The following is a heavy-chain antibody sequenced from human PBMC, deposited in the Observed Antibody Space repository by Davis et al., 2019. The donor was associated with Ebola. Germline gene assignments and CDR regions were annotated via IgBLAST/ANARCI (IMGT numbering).Heavy chain of an antibody. CDR1: GYTFASYG. CDR3: TTPGGQDSGYDVFDI. D-gene: IGHD5-12*01. Sequence: AASVKVSCKASGYTFASYGITWLRQAPGQGLEWMGWISIYNGKTDYTQKFQGRVTMTTDTSTSTAYMELRSLRSEDTALYYCTTPGGQDSGYDVFDIWGQGTMVTVSS. CDR2: ISIYNGKT. J-gene: IGHJ3*02. V-gene: IGHV1-18*04.